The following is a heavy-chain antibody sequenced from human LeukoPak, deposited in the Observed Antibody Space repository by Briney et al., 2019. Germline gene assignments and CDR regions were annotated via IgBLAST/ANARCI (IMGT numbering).Heavy chain of an antibody. J-gene: IGHJ4*02. D-gene: IGHD3-3*01. V-gene: IGHV3-23*01. CDR1: GFDFSKYT. Sequence: GGSLRLSCAASGFDFSKYTMSWVRQAPGKGLEWVSAISGSGGSTYYADSGKGRFTISRDNSKNTLYLQMNSLRAEDTAVYYCAKTYYDFWSGYYFDYWGQGTLVTVSS. CDR3: AKTYYDFWSGYYFDY. CDR2: ISGSGGST.